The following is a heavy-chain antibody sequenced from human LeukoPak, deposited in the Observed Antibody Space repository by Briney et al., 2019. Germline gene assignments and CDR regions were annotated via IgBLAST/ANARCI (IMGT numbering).Heavy chain of an antibody. Sequence: GGSLRLSCSASGLTFSRYAMTWVRQAPGKGLEWVSSIHAGGDFTYYADSVRGRFTTSRDNAKNSLDLQMNGLKVEDTAVYYCATPAAGPGAEYSLYWGQGTLVIVSS. CDR3: ATPAAGPGAEYSLY. CDR2: IHAGGDFT. V-gene: IGHV3-23*01. J-gene: IGHJ1*01. CDR1: GLTFSRYA. D-gene: IGHD6-13*01.